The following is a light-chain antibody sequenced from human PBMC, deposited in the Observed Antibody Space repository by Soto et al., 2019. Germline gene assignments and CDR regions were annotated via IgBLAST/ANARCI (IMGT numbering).Light chain of an antibody. Sequence: IWITQSPATLSVSPGERATLSCRASQTIYSNVAWYQQRPGQPPRLLIYRASSRATGIPARFSGSGSGTEFTLTIKSLQSEDFAVYYCQQYQNLWTFGQGTKVDIK. J-gene: IGKJ1*01. CDR1: QTIYSN. CDR3: QQYQNLWT. CDR2: RAS. V-gene: IGKV3-15*01.